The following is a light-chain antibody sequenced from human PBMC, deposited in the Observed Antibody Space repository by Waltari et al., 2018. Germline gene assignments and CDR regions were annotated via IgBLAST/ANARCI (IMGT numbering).Light chain of an antibody. V-gene: IGLV2-14*01. CDR3: SSYTTSSAPGV. Sequence: QSALTQPASVSASPGQSLTISCSGTDSDVGAYAFVSWYQQHPGKAPHLIIYEVSNRPSGISNRFSASKSGNTASLTISGLQAEDEADYYCSSYTTSSAPGVFGTGTRVTVL. J-gene: IGLJ1*01. CDR2: EVS. CDR1: DSDVGAYAF.